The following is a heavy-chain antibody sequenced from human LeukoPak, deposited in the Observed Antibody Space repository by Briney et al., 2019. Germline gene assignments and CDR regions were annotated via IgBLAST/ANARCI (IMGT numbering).Heavy chain of an antibody. CDR1: GGSISSSSYY. V-gene: IGHV4-39*07. Sequence: SETLPLTCTVSGGSISSSSYYWGWIRQPPGKGLEWIGSIYYSGSTYYNPSLKSRVTISVDTSKNQFSLKLSSVTAADTAVYYCARELSCSTSCYMAYYYYYMDVWGKGTTVTVSS. CDR2: IYYSGST. CDR3: ARELSCSTSCYMAYYYYYMDV. D-gene: IGHD2-2*02. J-gene: IGHJ6*03.